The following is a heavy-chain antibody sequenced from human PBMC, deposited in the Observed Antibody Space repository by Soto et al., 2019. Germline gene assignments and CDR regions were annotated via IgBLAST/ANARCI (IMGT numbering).Heavy chain of an antibody. CDR2: IRSKANSYAT. V-gene: IGHV3-73*01. D-gene: IGHD3-10*01. J-gene: IGHJ4*02. CDR1: GFTFSGSA. Sequence: EVQLVESGGGLVQPGGSLKLSCAASGFTFSGSAMHWVRQASGKGLEWVGRIRSKANSYATAYAASVKGRFTISRDASKNTAYLQMNSLKTEDTAVYYCTRLGDYYGSGRDYWGQGTLVTVSS. CDR3: TRLGDYYGSGRDY.